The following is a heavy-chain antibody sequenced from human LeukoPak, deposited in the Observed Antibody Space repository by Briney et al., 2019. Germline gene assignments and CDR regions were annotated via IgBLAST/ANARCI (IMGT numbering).Heavy chain of an antibody. Sequence: PGGSLRLSCAASGFTFSSYWMSWVRQAPGKGLEWVANIKQDGSEKYYVDSVKGRFTISRDNAKNSLYLQMNSLRAEDTAVYYCARVVGGYCGGDCYSTEYFQHWGQGTLVTVSS. V-gene: IGHV3-7*01. CDR2: IKQDGSEK. CDR1: GFTFSSYW. CDR3: ARVVGGYCGGDCYSTEYFQH. D-gene: IGHD2-21*02. J-gene: IGHJ1*01.